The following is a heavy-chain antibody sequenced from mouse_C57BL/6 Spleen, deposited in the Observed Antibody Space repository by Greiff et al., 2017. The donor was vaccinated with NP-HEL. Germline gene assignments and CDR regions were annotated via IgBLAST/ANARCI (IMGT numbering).Heavy chain of an antibody. J-gene: IGHJ4*01. Sequence: QVQLQQSGAELARPGASVKLSCKASGYTFTSYGISWVKQRTGQGLEWIGEIYPRSGNTYYNEKFKGKATLTADKSSSTAYMELRSLTSDDSAVYCCARGTDYAMDYWGQGTSVTVSS. V-gene: IGHV1-81*01. CDR2: IYPRSGNT. CDR3: ARGTDYAMDY. CDR1: GYTFTSYG. D-gene: IGHD3-3*01.